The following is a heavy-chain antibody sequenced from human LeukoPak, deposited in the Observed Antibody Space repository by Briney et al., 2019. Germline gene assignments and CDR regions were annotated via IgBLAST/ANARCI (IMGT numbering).Heavy chain of an antibody. CDR2: MSYDGNNK. V-gene: IGHV3-30*18. CDR3: AKDSREEYYALRRNYNYFYYGIDV. CDR1: GFSCSNCG. J-gene: IGHJ6*02. D-gene: IGHD2-2*01. Sequence: GGSLRLSCATSGFSCSNCGMHWVRQARGKGLEWVAVMSYDGNNKHYSDSVKGRFTVSRDNSRNTLFLQMNSLRSDDTAVYYCAKDSREEYYALRRNYNYFYYGIDVWGQGTTVIVSS.